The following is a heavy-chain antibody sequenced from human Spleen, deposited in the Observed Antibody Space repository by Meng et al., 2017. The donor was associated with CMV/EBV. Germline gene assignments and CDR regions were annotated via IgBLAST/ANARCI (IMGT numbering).Heavy chain of an antibody. D-gene: IGHD6-19*01. CDR1: GYTFTSYG. CDR2: SSAYNGHT. J-gene: IGHJ6*02. V-gene: IGHV1-18*01. Sequence: ASVKVSCKASGYTFTSYGISWVRQAPGQGLEWMGWSSAYNGHTNYAQKFYGRVILTTDTSTSTAYMELRSLTSDDTAVYFCARGGSSAWYYYYGVDVWGQGTTVTVSS. CDR3: ARGGSSAWYYYYGVDV.